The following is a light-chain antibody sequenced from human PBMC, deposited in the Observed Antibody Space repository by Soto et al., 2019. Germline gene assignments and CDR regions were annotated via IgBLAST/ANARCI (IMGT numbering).Light chain of an antibody. CDR3: QQYNTWPRT. J-gene: IGKJ1*01. Sequence: EIVLTQSPGTLSLSPGERATLSCRASQGIKDYVAWFQQKPGQAPRLLIYGASTRATAIPARFSGSGSGTEFTLSISSLQSEDFAVYYCQQYNTWPRTFGQGTKVDI. V-gene: IGKV3-15*01. CDR1: QGIKDY. CDR2: GAS.